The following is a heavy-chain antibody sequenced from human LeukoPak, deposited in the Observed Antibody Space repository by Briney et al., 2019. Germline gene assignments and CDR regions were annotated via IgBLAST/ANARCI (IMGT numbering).Heavy chain of an antibody. CDR2: IYYSGST. D-gene: IGHD1-26*01. Sequence: SETLSLTCTVSGGSISSSSYYWGWIRQPPGKGLEWIGSIYYSGSTYYNPSLKSRVTISVDTSKNQFSLKLSSVTAADTAVYYCARELIGMWELQYFDYWGQRTLVTVSS. V-gene: IGHV4-39*07. CDR3: ARELIGMWELQYFDY. CDR1: GGSISSSSYY. J-gene: IGHJ4*02.